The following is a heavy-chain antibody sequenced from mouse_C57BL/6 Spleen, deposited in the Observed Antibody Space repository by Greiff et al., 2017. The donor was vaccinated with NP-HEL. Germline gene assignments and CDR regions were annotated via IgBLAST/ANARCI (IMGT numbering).Heavy chain of an antibody. D-gene: IGHD3-2*02. CDR2: INPNNGGT. J-gene: IGHJ4*01. CDR3: ARRGSSGLGEDY. Sequence: EVQLQQSGPELVKPGASVKISCKASGYTFTDYYMNWVKQSHGKSLEWIGDINPNNGGTSYNQKFKGKATLTVDKSSSTAYMELRSLTSEDSAVYYCARRGSSGLGEDYWGQGTSVTVSS. CDR1: GYTFTDYY. V-gene: IGHV1-26*01.